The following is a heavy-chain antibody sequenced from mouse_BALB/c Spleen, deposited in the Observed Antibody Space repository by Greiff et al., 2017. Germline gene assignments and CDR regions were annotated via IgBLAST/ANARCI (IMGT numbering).Heavy chain of an antibody. CDR3: ARSGDYDGTPMDY. J-gene: IGHJ4*01. D-gene: IGHD2-4*01. CDR2: IYPGDGDT. Sequence: QVQLKQSGAELVRPGSSVKISCKASGYAFSSYWMNWVKQRPGQGLEWIGQIYPGDGDTNYNGKFKGKATLTADKSSSTAYMQLSSLTSEDSAVYFCARSGDYDGTPMDYWGQGTSVTVSS. CDR1: GYAFSSYW. V-gene: IGHV1-80*01.